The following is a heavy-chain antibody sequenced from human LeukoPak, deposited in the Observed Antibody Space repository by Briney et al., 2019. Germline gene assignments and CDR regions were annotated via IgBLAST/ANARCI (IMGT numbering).Heavy chain of an antibody. CDR1: GFTFSSYA. Sequence: PGGSLRLSCAASGFTFSSYAMHWVRQAPGKGLEWVAVISYDGSNKYYADSVKGRFTISRDNAKNSLYLQMNSLRAEDTAVYYCARHIPRGYYFDYWGQGTLVTVSS. CDR3: ARHIPRGYYFDY. CDR2: ISYDGSNK. D-gene: IGHD1-14*01. V-gene: IGHV3-30*04. J-gene: IGHJ4*02.